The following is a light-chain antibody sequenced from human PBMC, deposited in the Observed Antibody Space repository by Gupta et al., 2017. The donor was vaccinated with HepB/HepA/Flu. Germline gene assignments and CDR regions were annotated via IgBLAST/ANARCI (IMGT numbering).Light chain of an antibody. Sequence: DIVMTQSPLSLPVTLGQPASISCRSSQTLVHSDGNTYLHWFQQRPGQSPRRLIYEVSKRDSGVPDRFSGSGSGTDFTLKISRVEAEDFAFYYCMQVTHWPPITFGQGTRLEIK. V-gene: IGKV2-30*02. CDR3: MQVTHWPPIT. J-gene: IGKJ5*01. CDR1: QTLVHSDGNTY. CDR2: EVS.